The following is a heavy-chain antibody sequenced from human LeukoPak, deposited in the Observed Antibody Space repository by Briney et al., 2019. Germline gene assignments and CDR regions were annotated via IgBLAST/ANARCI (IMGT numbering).Heavy chain of an antibody. D-gene: IGHD6-13*01. CDR1: GFTFDNYG. CDR2: INWNGGST. CDR3: GPDPHSSSYYYGMDV. Sequence: GGSLRLSCAASGFTFDNYGMSWVCQAPGKGLEWVSGINWNGGSTGYADSVKGRFTISRDNAKNSLYLQMNSLRAEDTAVYYCGPDPHSSSYYYGMDVWGQGTTVTVSS. V-gene: IGHV3-20*04. J-gene: IGHJ6*02.